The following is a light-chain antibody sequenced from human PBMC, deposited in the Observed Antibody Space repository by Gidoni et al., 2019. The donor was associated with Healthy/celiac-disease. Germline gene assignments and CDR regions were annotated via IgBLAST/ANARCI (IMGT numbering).Light chain of an antibody. Sequence: EIVLTQSPGTLSLSPGERATLSCRASQSVSSSYLAWYQQKPGQAPRLLIYGASSRATGIPDRFRGSGSGTDFTLTISRLEPEDFAVYYCQHLGTFGQGTKVEIK. V-gene: IGKV3-20*01. CDR1: QSVSSSY. CDR2: GAS. CDR3: QHLGT. J-gene: IGKJ1*01.